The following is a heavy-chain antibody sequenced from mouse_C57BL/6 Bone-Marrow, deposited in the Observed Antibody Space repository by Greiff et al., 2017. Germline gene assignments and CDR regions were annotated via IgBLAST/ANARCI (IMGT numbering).Heavy chain of an antibody. CDR2: IYPRSGNN. CDR3: ASDYGSSLFDY. CDR1: GYTFTSYG. Sequence: QVQLKESGAELARPGASVKLSCKASGYTFTSYGISWVKQRTGQGLEWIGEIYPRSGNNYYNEKFTGKATLTADKSSSTAYMELRSLTSEDSAVYFCASDYGSSLFDYWGQGTTLTVSS. V-gene: IGHV1-81*01. D-gene: IGHD1-1*01. J-gene: IGHJ2*01.